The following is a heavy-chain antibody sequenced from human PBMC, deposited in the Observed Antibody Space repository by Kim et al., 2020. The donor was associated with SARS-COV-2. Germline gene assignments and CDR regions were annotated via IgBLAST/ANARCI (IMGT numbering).Heavy chain of an antibody. CDR3: ARDRANRGWFDP. D-gene: IGHD3-10*01. V-gene: IGHV6-1*01. Sequence: EYAVSVKSRITISQDTSDNQLSLHLNSGTPEDMAVYYCARDRANRGWFDPWCQGTLVTVSS. J-gene: IGHJ5*02.